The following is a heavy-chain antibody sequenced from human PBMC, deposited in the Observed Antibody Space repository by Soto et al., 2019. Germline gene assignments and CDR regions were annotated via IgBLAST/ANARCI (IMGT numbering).Heavy chain of an antibody. V-gene: IGHV4-31*03. CDR1: GGSISSGGYY. CDR2: IYYSVST. J-gene: IGHJ4*02. CDR3: ARIPKYLSPIFDY. D-gene: IGHD3-16*02. Sequence: PSETLSLTCTVSGGSISSGGYYWSWILQHPGKGLEWIGYIYYSVSTYYNPSLKSRVTISVDTSKNQFSLKLSSVTAADTAVYYCARIPKYLSPIFDYCGQGTLVTVSS.